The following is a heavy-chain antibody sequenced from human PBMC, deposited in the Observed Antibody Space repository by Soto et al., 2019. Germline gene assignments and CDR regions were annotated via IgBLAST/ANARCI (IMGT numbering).Heavy chain of an antibody. CDR3: ARGLYYFDH. CDR1: GFTFSSYA. J-gene: IGHJ4*02. Sequence: PGGSLRLSCAASGFTFSSYAMSWVRQAPGKGLEWVAIIWSDGSNENYVDSVKGRFTISRDNSKNTLYLQMNSLGAEDTAVYYCARGLYYFDHWGQGTLVTVPQ. CDR2: IWSDGSNE. V-gene: IGHV3-33*08.